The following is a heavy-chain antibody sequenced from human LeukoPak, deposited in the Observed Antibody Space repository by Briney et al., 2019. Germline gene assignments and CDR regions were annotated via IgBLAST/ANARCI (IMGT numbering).Heavy chain of an antibody. D-gene: IGHD1-7*01. J-gene: IGHJ4*02. CDR2: IYYSGST. Sequence: LSLPSTVSGGSISSSSYYWGWIRPPPGKGLEWIGSIYYSGSTYYNPSLKSRVTISVDTSKNQFSLKLSSVTAADTAVYYCVTLTGTTWDYWGQGTLVTVSS. CDR3: VTLTGTTWDY. V-gene: IGHV4-39*01. CDR1: GGSISSSSYY.